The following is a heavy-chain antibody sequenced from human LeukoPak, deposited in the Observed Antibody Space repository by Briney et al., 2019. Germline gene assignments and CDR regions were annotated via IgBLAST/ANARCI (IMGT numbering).Heavy chain of an antibody. CDR3: ASSLNHSYCGGDCYLI. D-gene: IGHD2-21*02. CDR2: IIPIFGIA. J-gene: IGHJ4*02. V-gene: IGHV1-69*04. Sequence: SVKVSCKASGGTFSSYAISWARQAPGQGLEWMGRIIPIFGIANYAQKFQGRVTITADKSTSTAYMELSSLRSEDTAVYYCASSLNHSYCGGDCYLIWGQGTLVTVSS. CDR1: GGTFSSYA.